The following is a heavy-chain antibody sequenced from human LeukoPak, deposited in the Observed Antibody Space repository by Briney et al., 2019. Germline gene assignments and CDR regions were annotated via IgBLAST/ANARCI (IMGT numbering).Heavy chain of an antibody. CDR2: IYDSGST. D-gene: IGHD4-17*01. CDR3: ARPDYGDYVFDI. V-gene: IGHV4-39*01. J-gene: IGHJ3*02. CDR1: GGSISGSSYY. Sequence: PSETLSLTCTVSGGSISGSSYYWGWIRQSPGKGLEWIGSIYDSGSTYYNPSLKSRVTISVDTSKNQFSLKLRSVTAADTAVYHRARPDYGDYVFDIWGQGTMVTVSS.